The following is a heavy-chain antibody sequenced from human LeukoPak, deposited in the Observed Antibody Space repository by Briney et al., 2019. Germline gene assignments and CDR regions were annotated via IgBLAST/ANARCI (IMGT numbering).Heavy chain of an antibody. Sequence: PGGSLRLSCAASGFTFSSCEMNWVRQAPGKGLEWVSFISSSGRTIYYADSVKGRFTISRDNAKNSLYLQMNSLRAEDTAVYYCAREKYYYGSGSYNPRSLDYWGQGTLVTVSS. CDR1: GFTFSSCE. D-gene: IGHD3-10*01. V-gene: IGHV3-48*03. J-gene: IGHJ4*02. CDR3: AREKYYYGSGSYNPRSLDY. CDR2: ISSSGRTI.